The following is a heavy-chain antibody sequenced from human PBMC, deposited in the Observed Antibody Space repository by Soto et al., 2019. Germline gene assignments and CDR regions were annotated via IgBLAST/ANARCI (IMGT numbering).Heavy chain of an antibody. CDR2: INHSGST. CDR3: ARGSRITMIVVVITSWFDP. D-gene: IGHD3-22*01. Sequence: SETLSLTCAVYGGSFSGYYWSWIRQPPGKGLEWIGEINHSGSTNYNPSLKSRVTISVDTSKNQFSLKLSSVTAADTAVYHCARGSRITMIVVVITSWFDPWGQGTLVTVSS. V-gene: IGHV4-34*01. CDR1: GGSFSGYY. J-gene: IGHJ5*02.